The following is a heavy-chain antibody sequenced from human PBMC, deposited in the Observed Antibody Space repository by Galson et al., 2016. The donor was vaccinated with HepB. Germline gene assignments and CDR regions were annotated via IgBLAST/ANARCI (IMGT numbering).Heavy chain of an antibody. Sequence: ETLSLTCTVSGGSISRSSYYWGWIRQPAGKGLEWIGSIYYSGSTYYNPSLGGRVTISVDTSKNQFSLKLSSVTAADTAVYYCAKTRGPGYYDSSGYNYPPAAFDIWGQGIKVTVSS. J-gene: IGHJ3*02. CDR2: IYYSGST. D-gene: IGHD3-22*01. V-gene: IGHV4-39*01. CDR1: GGSISRSSYY. CDR3: AKTRGPGYYDSSGYNYPPAAFDI.